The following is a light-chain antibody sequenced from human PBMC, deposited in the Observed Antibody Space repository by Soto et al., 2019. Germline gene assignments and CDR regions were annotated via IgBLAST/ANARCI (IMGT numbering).Light chain of an antibody. CDR3: QKYNNWPQT. Sequence: MPRAPCSRSDTPGDRAIHPYRASKSVPGNLTWYKQKPGQAPRLLIDGAATRATGIPARFSGSGSGTEFTLTISSLQSEDFAVYYCQKYNNWPQTVGQGTKVDI. J-gene: IGKJ1*01. CDR2: GAA. CDR1: KSVPGN. V-gene: IGKV3-15*01.